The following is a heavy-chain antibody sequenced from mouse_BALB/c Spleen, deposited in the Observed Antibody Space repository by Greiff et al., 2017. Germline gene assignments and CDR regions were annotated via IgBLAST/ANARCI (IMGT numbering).Heavy chain of an antibody. J-gene: IGHJ1*01. CDR2: IWSGGST. CDR1: GFSLTSYG. V-gene: IGHV2-2*02. D-gene: IGHD1-1*01. CDR3: ARIGYGSRGGYFDV. Sequence: VKLMESGPGLVQPSQSLSITCTVSGFSLTSYGVHWVRQSPGKGLEWLGVIWSGGSTDYNAAFISRLSISKDNSKSQVFFKMNSLQANDTAIYYCARIGYGSRGGYFDVWGAGTTVTVSS.